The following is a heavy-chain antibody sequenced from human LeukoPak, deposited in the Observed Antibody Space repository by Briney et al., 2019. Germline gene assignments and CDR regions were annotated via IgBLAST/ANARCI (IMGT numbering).Heavy chain of an antibody. Sequence: GESLKISCKAYGYXFFSNYWIAWVPQMPGKGLEWMGILYPGDSDSRYSPSFQGQVTISADRSISTAYLHWSSLKVSDTAMYYCARASRDGYNQNFDYWGQGTLVTVSS. V-gene: IGHV5-51*01. CDR2: LYPGDSDS. J-gene: IGHJ4*02. D-gene: IGHD5-24*01. CDR3: ARASRDGYNQNFDY. CDR1: GYXFFSNYW.